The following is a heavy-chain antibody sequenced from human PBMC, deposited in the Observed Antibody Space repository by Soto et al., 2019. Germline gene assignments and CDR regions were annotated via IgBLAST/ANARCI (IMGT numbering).Heavy chain of an antibody. CDR3: ARGGKVIYTVGFDY. D-gene: IGHD3-16*02. CDR1: GMSFSGYY. V-gene: IGHV4-34*01. J-gene: IGHJ4*01. CDR2: INSDGST. Sequence: SETLSLTWAVYGMSFSGYYWNWVRQPPGKGLEWTGQINSDGSTNYSTSLKGRVTMSIDTSKNKFSLKLTCVNAADTAVYYCARGGKVIYTVGFDYWGRGTLVTVSS.